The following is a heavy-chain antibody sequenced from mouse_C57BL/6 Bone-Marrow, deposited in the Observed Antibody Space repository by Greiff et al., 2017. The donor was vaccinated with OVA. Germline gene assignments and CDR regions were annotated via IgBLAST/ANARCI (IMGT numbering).Heavy chain of an antibody. V-gene: IGHV1-64*01. D-gene: IGHD2-4*01. CDR2: IHPNSGST. CDR1: GYTFTSYW. J-gene: IGHJ2*01. CDR3: SIYYDYDGYYFDY. Sequence: VKLVESGAELVKPGASVKLSCKASGYTFTSYWMHWVKQRPGQGLEWIGMIHPNSGSTNYNEKFKSKATLTVDKSSSTAYMQLSSLTSEDSAVYYCSIYYDYDGYYFDYWGQGTTLTVSS.